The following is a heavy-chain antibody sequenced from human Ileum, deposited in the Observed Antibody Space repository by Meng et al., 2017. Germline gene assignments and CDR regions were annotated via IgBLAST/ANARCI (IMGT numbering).Heavy chain of an antibody. Sequence: GQLVQSGMEVKKPGAAVKVSCKPSGYTFTPFGISWVRQAPGQGLEWMGWIDPGNGNRNFAQKFQDRIPLTTATTTTTAYMELRSLRSDDAAIFYCARDRQWVFDYWGQGTLVTVSS. D-gene: IGHD6-19*01. J-gene: IGHJ4*02. CDR2: IDPGNGNR. CDR1: GYTFTPFG. V-gene: IGHV1-18*01. CDR3: ARDRQWVFDY.